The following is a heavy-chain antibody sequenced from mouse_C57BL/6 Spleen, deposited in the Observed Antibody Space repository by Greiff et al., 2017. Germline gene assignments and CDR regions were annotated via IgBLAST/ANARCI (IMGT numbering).Heavy chain of an antibody. CDR1: GYTFTDYE. V-gene: IGHV1-15*01. CDR3: TRGGFHPGLYAMDY. J-gene: IGHJ4*01. Sequence: VQLQQSGAELVRPGASVTLSCKASGYTFTDYEMHWVKLTPVHGLEWIGAIDPETGGTAYNQKFKGKAILTADKSSSTAYMELRSLTSEDSAVYYCTRGGFHPGLYAMDYWGQGTSVTVSS. CDR2: IDPETGGT.